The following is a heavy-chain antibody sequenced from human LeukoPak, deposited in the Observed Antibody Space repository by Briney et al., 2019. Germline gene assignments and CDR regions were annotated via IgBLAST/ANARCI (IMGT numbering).Heavy chain of an antibody. Sequence: GGSLRLSCAASGFTFSNARMSWVRQAPGKGLEWVGRIKSKTDGGTTDYAAPVKGRFTISRDDSKNTLYLQMNSLKTEDTAVYYCTTARGYSGYDWSLFDYWGQGTLVTVSS. CDR1: GFTFSNAR. CDR3: TTARGYSGYDWSLFDY. J-gene: IGHJ4*02. D-gene: IGHD5-12*01. CDR2: IKSKTDGGTT. V-gene: IGHV3-15*01.